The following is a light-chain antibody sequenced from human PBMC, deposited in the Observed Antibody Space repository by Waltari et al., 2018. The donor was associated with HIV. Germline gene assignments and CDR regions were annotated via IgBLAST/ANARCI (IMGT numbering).Light chain of an antibody. CDR1: SSAVAIYNL. CDR3: CSYAGTSTYV. Sequence: QSALTQPASVSGSPGQSITISCTGTSSAVAIYNLVSWYQHHPGKAPKVMIYAVTKRPSGVSDRFSGSKSGNTASLTISGLQAEDEADYYCCSYAGTSTYVFGTGTKVTVL. CDR2: AVT. V-gene: IGLV2-23*02. J-gene: IGLJ1*01.